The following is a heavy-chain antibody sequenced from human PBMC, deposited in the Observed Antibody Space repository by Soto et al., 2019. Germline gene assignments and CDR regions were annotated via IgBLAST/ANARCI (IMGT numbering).Heavy chain of an antibody. D-gene: IGHD2-15*01. CDR2: IYWDDDK. Sequence: QITLKESGPTLVKPTQTLTLTCTFSGFSLSTSGVGVGWIRQPPGKALEWLALIYWDDDKRYSPSLKSRLSITKDTSKNQVVLTMTNIDPVDTATYYCAHSTCSGGSCYPSFDYWGQGTLVTVSS. J-gene: IGHJ4*02. CDR1: GFSLSTSGVG. V-gene: IGHV2-5*02. CDR3: AHSTCSGGSCYPSFDY.